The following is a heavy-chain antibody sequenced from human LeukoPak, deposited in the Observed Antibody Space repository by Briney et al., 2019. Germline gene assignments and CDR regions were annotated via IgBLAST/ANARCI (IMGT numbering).Heavy chain of an antibody. V-gene: IGHV3-21*01. CDR3: ARVYGGNRGYFDY. Sequence: GGSLRLSCAASGFTFSSYSMNWVRQAPGKGLEWVSSISSGSSYIYYADSVKGRFTISRDNAKNSLYLQMNSLRAEDTAVYYCARVYGGNRGYFDYWGQGTLVTVSS. D-gene: IGHD4-23*01. J-gene: IGHJ4*02. CDR2: ISSGSSYI. CDR1: GFTFSSYS.